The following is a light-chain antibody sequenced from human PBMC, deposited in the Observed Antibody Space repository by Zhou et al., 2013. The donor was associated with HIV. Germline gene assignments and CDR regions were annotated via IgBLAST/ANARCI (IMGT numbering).Light chain of an antibody. CDR3: QHSHERPLS. CDR1: QNIGNS. J-gene: IGKJ4*01. CDR2: GAS. Sequence: DVQLTQSPPSLSASVGDTVTITCRASQNIGNSLHWYQQTSGRAPKVLIVGASNVQFGFPSRFRGAGFGSEFTLTINNIQPEDVATYYCQHSHERPLSFGGGTKVGIK. V-gene: IGKV1-39*01.